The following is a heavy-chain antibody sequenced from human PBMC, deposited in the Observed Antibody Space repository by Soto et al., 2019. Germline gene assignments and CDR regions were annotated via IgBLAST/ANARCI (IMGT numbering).Heavy chain of an antibody. Sequence: SETLSLTCTVSGGSISSYYWSWIRQPPGKGLEWIGYIYYSGSTNYNPSLKSRVTISVDTSKNQFSLKLSSVTAADTAVYYCARSGDDILTGPPYYFDYWGQGTLVTVSS. D-gene: IGHD3-9*01. CDR1: GGSISSYY. CDR3: ARSGDDILTGPPYYFDY. V-gene: IGHV4-59*01. CDR2: IYYSGST. J-gene: IGHJ4*02.